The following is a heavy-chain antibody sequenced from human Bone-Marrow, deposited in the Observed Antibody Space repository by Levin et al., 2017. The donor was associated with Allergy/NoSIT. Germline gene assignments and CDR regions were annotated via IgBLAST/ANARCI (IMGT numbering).Heavy chain of an antibody. CDR1: EFTFSTYA. V-gene: IGHV3-30-3*01. CDR2: ISSDGSNE. D-gene: IGHD2-15*01. CDR3: AREKVTMVVEIIESYFDY. Sequence: GGSLRLSCAASEFTFSTYAMHWVRQAPGKGLEWVAVISSDGSNEYYADSVKGRFTISRDNSKNTLYLQMNSLRGEDTAVYYCAREKVTMVVEIIESYFDYWPGNPGHRLL. J-gene: IGHJ4*02.